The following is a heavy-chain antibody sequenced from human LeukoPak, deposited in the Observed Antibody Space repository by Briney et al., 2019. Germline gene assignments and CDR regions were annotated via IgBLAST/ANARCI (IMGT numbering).Heavy chain of an antibody. CDR3: ARDGYTSDAFDI. D-gene: IGHD5-24*01. CDR1: GFTFSSYA. CDR2: ISGSSSYI. Sequence: PGGSLRLSCAASGFTFSSYAMSWVRQAPGKGLEWVSSISGSSSYIYYADSVKGRFTISRDNAKNSLYLQMNSLRAEDTAVYYCARDGYTSDAFDIWGQGTMVTVSS. V-gene: IGHV3-21*01. J-gene: IGHJ3*02.